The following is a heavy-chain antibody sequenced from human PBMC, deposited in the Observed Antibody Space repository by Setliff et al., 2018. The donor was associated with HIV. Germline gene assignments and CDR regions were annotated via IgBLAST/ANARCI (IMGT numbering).Heavy chain of an antibody. V-gene: IGHV4-59*12. D-gene: IGHD5-18*01. CDR3: ARYDGYKVSFDN. CDR1: GGSISSYY. Sequence: PSETLSLTCTVSGGSISSYYWSWIRQPPGKGLEWIGYIYYSGSTNYNPSLKSRVTISVDTSKNQFSLKLSSVTAADTAMYYCARYDGYKVSFDNWGPGTLVTVS. J-gene: IGHJ4*02. CDR2: IYYSGST.